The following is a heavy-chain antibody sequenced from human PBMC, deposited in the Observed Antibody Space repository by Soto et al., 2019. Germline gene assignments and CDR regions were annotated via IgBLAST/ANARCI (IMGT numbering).Heavy chain of an antibody. V-gene: IGHV3-23*01. CDR2: ISGSGSST. J-gene: IGHJ4*02. D-gene: IGHD2-21*01. CDR3: AKENGFPFVNFGASGFDY. CDR1: GFRFSSKA. Sequence: EVQLLESGGGLVQPGGSLRLSCAASGFRFSSKAMSWVRQAPGKGLEWVSIISGSGSSTYYTDSLKGRFTISRDNSKNIVYLEMNYQRAEDTAVYYCAKENGFPFVNFGASGFDYWGQGSLVSVSS.